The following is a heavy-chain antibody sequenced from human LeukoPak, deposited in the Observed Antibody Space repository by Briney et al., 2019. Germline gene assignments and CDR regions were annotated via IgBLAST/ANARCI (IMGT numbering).Heavy chain of an antibody. CDR2: INHSGST. V-gene: IGHV4-34*01. J-gene: IGHJ1*01. CDR1: GGSFSGYY. D-gene: IGHD2-21*01. Sequence: SETLSLTCAVYGGSFSGYYWSWIRQPPGKGLEWIGEINHSGSTNYNPSLKSRVTISVDTSKNQFSLKLSSVTAADTAVYYCARAIPGWEYFQHWGQGTLVTVSS. CDR3: ARAIPGWEYFQH.